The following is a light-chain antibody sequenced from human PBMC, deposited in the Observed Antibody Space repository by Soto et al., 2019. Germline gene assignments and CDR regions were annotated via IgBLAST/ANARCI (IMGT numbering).Light chain of an antibody. Sequence: EIVLTQSPATLSLSPGERATLTCRASQSVNTYLAWHQQKPGQAPRLLIYDASTRATGIPARFSGSGSGTDFTLTISSLEPEDFAVYYCQQRSNWPTFGPGTRVDIK. CDR2: DAS. CDR3: QQRSNWPT. V-gene: IGKV3-11*01. CDR1: QSVNTY. J-gene: IGKJ3*01.